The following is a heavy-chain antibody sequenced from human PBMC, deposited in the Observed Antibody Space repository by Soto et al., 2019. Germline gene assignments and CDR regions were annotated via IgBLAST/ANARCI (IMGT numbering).Heavy chain of an antibody. CDR3: ARGFGNYDFWSGYYGPPGMDV. V-gene: IGHV4-59*01. J-gene: IGHJ6*02. Sequence: LEILSLTCTVSGGSISSYYWSWIRQPPGKGLEWIGYIYYSGSTNYNPSLKSRVTISVDTSKNQFSLKLSSVTAADTAVYYCARGFGNYDFWSGYYGPPGMDVWGQGTTVTVSS. D-gene: IGHD3-3*01. CDR2: IYYSGST. CDR1: GGSISSYY.